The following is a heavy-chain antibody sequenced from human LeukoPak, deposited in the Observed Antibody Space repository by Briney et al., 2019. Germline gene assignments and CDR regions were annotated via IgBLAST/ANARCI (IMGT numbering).Heavy chain of an antibody. CDR3: ARVVAAVAGTHFDY. V-gene: IGHV1-18*01. CDR1: GYTFTSYG. Sequence: ASVKVSCKAPGYTFTSYGISWVRQAPGQGLEWMGWISAYNGNTNYAQKLQGRVTMTTDTSTSTAYMELRSLRSDDTAVYYCARVVAAVAGTHFDYWGQGTLVTVSS. CDR2: ISAYNGNT. J-gene: IGHJ4*02. D-gene: IGHD6-19*01.